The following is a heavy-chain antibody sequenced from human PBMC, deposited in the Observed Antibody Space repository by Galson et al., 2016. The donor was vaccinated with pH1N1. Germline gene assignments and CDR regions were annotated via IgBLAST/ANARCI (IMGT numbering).Heavy chain of an antibody. J-gene: IGHJ4*02. CDR2: IGASGATT. V-gene: IGHV3-23*01. CDR1: GFAFSTYG. D-gene: IGHD6-13*01. CDR3: AKLPGADIWYDY. Sequence: SLRLSCAASGFAFSTYGMYWFRQAQGKGLEWVSAIGASGATTYYADSVKGRFTISRDNSKNMMYLQMNSLKAEDSALYYCAKLPGADIWYDYWGQGIHVTVSS.